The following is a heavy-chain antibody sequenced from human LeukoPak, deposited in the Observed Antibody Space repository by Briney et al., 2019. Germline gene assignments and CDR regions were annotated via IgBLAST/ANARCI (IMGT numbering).Heavy chain of an antibody. CDR1: GSTFSTYA. V-gene: IGHV3-23*01. CDR3: AKAPQGYYDSGAYYH. D-gene: IGHD3-22*01. Sequence: GGSLRLSCAASGSTFSTYAMSWVRQAPGKELEWVSAISGSGGSTYYADSVKGRFTISRDNSKNTLYLQMNSLRAADTAVYYCAKAPQGYYDSGAYYHWGQGTLVTVSS. CDR2: ISGSGGST. J-gene: IGHJ5*02.